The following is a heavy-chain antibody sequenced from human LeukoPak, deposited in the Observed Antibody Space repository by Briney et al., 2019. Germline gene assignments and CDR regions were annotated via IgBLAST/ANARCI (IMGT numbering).Heavy chain of an antibody. J-gene: IGHJ4*02. Sequence: ASVKVSCKASGYTFTGYYMHWVRQAPGQGLEWMGWINPNSGGTNYAQKFQGRVTMTRDTSISTAYMELSRLRSDDTAVYYCAIGSAAGTFIFDYWGQGTLVTVSS. CDR1: GYTFTGYY. V-gene: IGHV1-2*02. CDR2: INPNSGGT. CDR3: AIGSAAGTFIFDY. D-gene: IGHD6-13*01.